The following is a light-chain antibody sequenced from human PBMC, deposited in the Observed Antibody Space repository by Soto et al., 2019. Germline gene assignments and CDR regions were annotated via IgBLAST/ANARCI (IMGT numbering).Light chain of an antibody. V-gene: IGKV3-11*01. J-gene: IGKJ2*01. Sequence: EMILTQSPATLSLSPGERATLSCRASQSVSSHLAWYRQKPGQAPSLLIYDASIRVTGIPVRFSGSGSGTDFTLTISSLEPEDSAIYYCQQRNDWPETFGQGTKLEIK. CDR1: QSVSSH. CDR3: QQRNDWPET. CDR2: DAS.